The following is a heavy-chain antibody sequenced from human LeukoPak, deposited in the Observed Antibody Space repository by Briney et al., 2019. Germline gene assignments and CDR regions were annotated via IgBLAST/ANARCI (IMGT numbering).Heavy chain of an antibody. CDR3: ARLPTVTFFDY. J-gene: IGHJ4*02. V-gene: IGHV4-39*01. D-gene: IGHD4-17*01. CDR1: GGSISSSSYY. Sequence: SETLSLTCTVSGGSISSSSYYWGWIRQPPGKGLEWIGSIYYSGSTYHNPSLKSRVTISADTSKNQFSLRLSSVTAADTAVYYCARLPTVTFFDYWGQGTLVTVSS. CDR2: IYYSGST.